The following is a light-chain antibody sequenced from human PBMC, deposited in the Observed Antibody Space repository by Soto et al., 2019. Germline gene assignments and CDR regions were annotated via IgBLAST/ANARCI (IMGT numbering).Light chain of an antibody. V-gene: IGKV3-15*01. J-gene: IGKJ5*01. CDR3: QKYNNWPQIN. Sequence: EIVLTQSPATLALSPWARATLSCRSSETIRGLLAWYQQRPGQPPRLIIYDTYTRATGIPARFSGSGSGAEFTLTIRRLKSEDFAVYYCQKYNNWPQINCGNGPRRAIK. CDR1: ETIRGL. CDR2: DTY.